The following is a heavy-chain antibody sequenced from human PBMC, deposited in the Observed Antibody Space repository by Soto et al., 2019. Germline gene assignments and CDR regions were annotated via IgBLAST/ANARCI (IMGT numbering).Heavy chain of an antibody. CDR3: ARVEYSSSPIDH. CDR1: GFTFTNYG. D-gene: IGHD6-6*01. CDR2: IWYDGSNK. J-gene: IGHJ5*02. Sequence: QVQLVESGGGVVQPGRSLRLSCAASGFTFTNYGMDWVRQAPGKGLEWVADIWYDGSNKYYADSVKGRFTISRDNSKNTVYLQMNTLRAEDTAVYYGARVEYSSSPIDHWGQGTLVTVSS. V-gene: IGHV3-33*01.